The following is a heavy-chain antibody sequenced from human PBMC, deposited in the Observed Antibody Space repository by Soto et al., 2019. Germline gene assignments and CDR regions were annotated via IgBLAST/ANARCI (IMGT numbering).Heavy chain of an antibody. CDR2: LLRSGSTT. V-gene: IGHV3-23*01. CDR1: GFTFTNYA. J-gene: IGHJ4*02. D-gene: IGHD4-17*01. Sequence: GGSLRLSCAASGFTFTNYAMTWARQAPGKGLEWVSSLLRSGSTTYYADSAKGRFTISSDISANSLYLQMDGLRAEDTAVYYCAKDAVSGDGIWLLDSWGQGTVVTVSS. CDR3: AKDAVSGDGIWLLDS.